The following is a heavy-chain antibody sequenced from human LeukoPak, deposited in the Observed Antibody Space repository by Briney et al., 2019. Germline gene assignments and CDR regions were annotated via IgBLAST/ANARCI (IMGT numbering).Heavy chain of an antibody. V-gene: IGHV3-23*01. CDR3: ANTXXGELXFREFYYHMDV. CDR1: GFTFSSYA. D-gene: IGHD3-10*01. CDR2: ISGTGGST. J-gene: IGHJ6*03. Sequence: PGGSLRLSCAASGFTFSSYAMSWVRQAPGRGLEWVSAISGTGGSTYYADSVKGRFTISRDNSKNTLYLQMNSLRAEDTAVYYCANTXXGELXFREFYYHMDVWGKGTTVTVSS.